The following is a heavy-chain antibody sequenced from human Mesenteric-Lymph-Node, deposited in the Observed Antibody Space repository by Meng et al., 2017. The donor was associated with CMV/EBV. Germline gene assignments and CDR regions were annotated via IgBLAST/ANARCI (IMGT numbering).Heavy chain of an antibody. Sequence: SETPSLTCAAYGGPFSGYYWSWIRQPPGKGLEWIGSIFYTGTSYSNPSLKSRVTISVDTSKNHFSLQLTSVTAADTAVYYCARIWVDFWRPFDFWGQGTLVTVSS. D-gene: IGHD3-3*01. J-gene: IGHJ4*02. CDR3: ARIWVDFWRPFDF. V-gene: IGHV4-34*12. CDR1: GGPFSGYY. CDR2: IFYTGTS.